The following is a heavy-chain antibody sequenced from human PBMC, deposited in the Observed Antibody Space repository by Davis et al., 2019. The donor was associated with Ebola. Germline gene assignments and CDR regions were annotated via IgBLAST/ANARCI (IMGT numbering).Heavy chain of an antibody. D-gene: IGHD6-13*01. CDR2: KSYDGSNK. V-gene: IGHV3-30*18. Sequence: PGGSLRLSCAASGFTFSSYGMHWVRQAPGKGLEWVAVKSYDGSNKYYADSVKGRFTISRDNSKNTLYLQMNSLRAEDTAVYYCAKLEQLGYWGQGTLVTVSS. CDR1: GFTFSSYG. CDR3: AKLEQLGY. J-gene: IGHJ4*02.